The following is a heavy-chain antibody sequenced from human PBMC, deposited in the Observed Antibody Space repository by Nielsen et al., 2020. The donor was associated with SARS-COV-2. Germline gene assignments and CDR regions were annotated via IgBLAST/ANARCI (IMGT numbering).Heavy chain of an antibody. Sequence: ASVKVSCKASGYTFSSYGISWVRQAPGQGLEWMGWISGYNGNTNFPHKLQGRVTLTTDTSTNTAYMELRSLRSDDTAVYYCARDVSITIFEKVRSHFDYWGQGTLVTVSS. CDR2: ISGYNGNT. CDR1: GYTFSSYG. CDR3: ARDVSITIFEKVRSHFDY. V-gene: IGHV1-18*01. D-gene: IGHD3-3*01. J-gene: IGHJ4*02.